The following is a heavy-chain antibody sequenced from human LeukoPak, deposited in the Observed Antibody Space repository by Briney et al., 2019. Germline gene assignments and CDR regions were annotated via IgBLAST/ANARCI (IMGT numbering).Heavy chain of an antibody. CDR3: AKSLDRKSWFVFRH. Sequence: GGSLRLSCAASGFTLSNAWMSWVRQAPGQGLEWVSGINWNGGSTGYADSVKGRFTISRDSSKNTVFLQMNSLRAEDTAIYYCAKSLDRKSWFVFRHWGQGTLVTVSS. V-gene: IGHV3-20*04. CDR2: INWNGGST. D-gene: IGHD3-10*01. CDR1: GFTLSNAW. J-gene: IGHJ1*01.